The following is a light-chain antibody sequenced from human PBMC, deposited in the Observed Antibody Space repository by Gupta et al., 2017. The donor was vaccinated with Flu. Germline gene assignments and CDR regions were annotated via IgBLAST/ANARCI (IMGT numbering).Light chain of an antibody. Sequence: QSAPTQPASVSGSPGQSITISCTGTSNDVGRYDLVSWYQQHPGKAPKFIIYEGSKRPSGISNRFSGSKSGNTASLTISGLQAEDEADYYCCSYADSSTYVFGTGTKVTVL. J-gene: IGLJ1*01. CDR2: EGS. CDR1: SNDVGRYDL. CDR3: CSYADSSTYV. V-gene: IGLV2-23*01.